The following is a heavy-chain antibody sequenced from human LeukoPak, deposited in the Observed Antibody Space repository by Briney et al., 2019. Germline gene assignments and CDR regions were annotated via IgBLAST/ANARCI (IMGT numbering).Heavy chain of an antibody. CDR2: INTDTGNP. Sequence: ASVKVSCKASGYTFTNYAMNWVRQAPGQGLEWMGWINTDTGNPTYAQGFTRRLIFSLDTSASTAYLQISSLRAEDTAVYYCARTLFGDQYQLLHNWFDPWGQGTLVTVSS. D-gene: IGHD2-2*01. J-gene: IGHJ5*02. CDR3: ARTLFGDQYQLLHNWFDP. CDR1: GYTFTNYA. V-gene: IGHV7-4-1*02.